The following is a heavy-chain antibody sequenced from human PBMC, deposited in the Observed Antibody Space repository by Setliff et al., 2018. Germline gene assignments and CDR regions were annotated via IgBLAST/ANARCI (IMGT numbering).Heavy chain of an antibody. CDR2: IIPIFGTA. J-gene: IGHJ3*02. CDR1: GGTFSSYD. D-gene: IGHD3-3*01. V-gene: IGHV1-69*06. Sequence: SVKVSCKASGGTFSSYDISWVRQAPGQGLEWMGRIIPIFGTANYAQKFQGRVTITADKSTSTAYMELSRLRSEDTAVYYCAISTIFGVVSPTPDAFDIWGQGTMVTVSS. CDR3: AISTIFGVVSPTPDAFDI.